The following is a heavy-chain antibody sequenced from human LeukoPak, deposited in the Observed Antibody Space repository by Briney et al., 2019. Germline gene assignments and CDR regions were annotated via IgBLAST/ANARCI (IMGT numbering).Heavy chain of an antibody. V-gene: IGHV3-30*04. CDR1: GFTFSSYA. CDR3: ARDPPYFDY. J-gene: IGHJ4*02. Sequence: PGGSLRLSCAASGFTFSSYAMHWVRQAPGKGLEWVAVISYDGSNKYYADSVKGRFTISRDNSKNTLYLQMNSLRAEDTAVYYCARDPPYFDYWGQGTLVTVPS. CDR2: ISYDGSNK.